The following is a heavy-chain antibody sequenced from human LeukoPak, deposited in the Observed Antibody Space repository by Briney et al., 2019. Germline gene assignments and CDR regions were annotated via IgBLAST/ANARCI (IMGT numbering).Heavy chain of an antibody. J-gene: IGHJ3*02. CDR3: VCAAAGNAFYI. Sequence: RGSLRLSCSSSRFTFSSYDMHGVGQATAKGLEWVSAIGTAGDTCYPGAVKARFTTYRENDKNSLYRQMNSLRGGDTTVYYCVCAAAGNAFYILGQGTMVTVSS. CDR1: RFTFSSYD. CDR2: IGTAGDT. D-gene: IGHD6-13*01. V-gene: IGHV3-13*01.